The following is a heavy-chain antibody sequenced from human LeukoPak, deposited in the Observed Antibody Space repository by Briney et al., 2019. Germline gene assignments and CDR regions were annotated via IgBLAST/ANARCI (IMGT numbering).Heavy chain of an antibody. CDR2: ITSSSSST. CDR3: AKTVSGSYSYQGGDY. V-gene: IGHV3-11*03. D-gene: IGHD3-10*01. CDR1: GFSFSDHY. J-gene: IGHJ4*02. Sequence: GGSLRLSCAASGFSFSDHYMTWIRQAPGKGLEWVSYITSSSSSTNYADSVKGRFTISRDNAKNSLYLQMNSLRAEDTAVYYCAKTVSGSYSYQGGDYWGQGTLVTVSS.